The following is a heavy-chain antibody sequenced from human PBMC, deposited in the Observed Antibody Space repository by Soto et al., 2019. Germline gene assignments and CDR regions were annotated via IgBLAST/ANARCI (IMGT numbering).Heavy chain of an antibody. CDR2: ISFDGSTK. Sequence: QVQLVESGGGVVQPGRSLRLSCAASAFTFSSYAMHWVRQAPGKGLEWVAVISFDGSTKYYADSVKGRFTISRDISQNTLYLKMNSLRADDTAVYYCAREGSGDFFDYWGQGTLVTVSS. CDR3: AREGSGDFFDY. CDR1: AFTFSSYA. D-gene: IGHD4-17*01. J-gene: IGHJ4*02. V-gene: IGHV3-30-3*01.